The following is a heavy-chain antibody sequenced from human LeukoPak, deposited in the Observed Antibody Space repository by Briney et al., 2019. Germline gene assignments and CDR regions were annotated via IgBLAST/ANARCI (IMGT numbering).Heavy chain of an antibody. V-gene: IGHV4-61*01. CDR2: IYYNGRT. CDR3: ARGLLFSWFDP. J-gene: IGHJ5*02. D-gene: IGHD2-21*02. CDR1: GASVSSSTYS. Sequence: SETLSLTCAVSGASVSSSTYSWSWIRQPPGKGLEWIAYIYYNGRTTYNPSLKSRVTISVDTSKNQFSLKLSSVTAADTAVYYCARGLLFSWFDPWGQGTLVTVSS.